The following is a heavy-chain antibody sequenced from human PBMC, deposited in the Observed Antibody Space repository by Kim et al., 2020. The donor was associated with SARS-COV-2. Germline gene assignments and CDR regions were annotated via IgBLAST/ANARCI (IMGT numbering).Heavy chain of an antibody. CDR2: INQDGSKK. D-gene: IGHD2-15*01. CDR1: GFTFSGYC. J-gene: IGHJ4*02. Sequence: GGSLRLSCVASGFTFSGYCMSWVRQAPGKGLEWVASINQDGSKKYYVDSVKGRFTISRDNSENTLYLQMNSLRAEDTALYYCANASYCSGGSCYSGVSTPIERWGQGTLVTVSS. V-gene: IGHV3-7*03. CDR3: ANASYCSGGSCYSGVSTPIER.